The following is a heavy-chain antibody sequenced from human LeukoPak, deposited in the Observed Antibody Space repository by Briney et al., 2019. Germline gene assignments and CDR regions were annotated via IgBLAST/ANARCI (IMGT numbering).Heavy chain of an antibody. CDR2: IRAGGVST. J-gene: IGHJ4*02. D-gene: IGHD1-7*01. Sequence: GGSLRLSCAASGFTFSNYAMSWVRQAPGKGLEWVSGIRAGGVSTYYADSVKGRFSISRDSSKNTLYLQMNSLRAEDTAIYHCAKDSYNWNYGLFDYWGQGTLVTVSS. CDR1: GFTFSNYA. V-gene: IGHV3-23*01. CDR3: AKDSYNWNYGLFDY.